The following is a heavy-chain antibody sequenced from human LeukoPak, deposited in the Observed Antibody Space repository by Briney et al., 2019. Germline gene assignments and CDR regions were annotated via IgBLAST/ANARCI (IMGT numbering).Heavy chain of an antibody. CDR3: GRTWGYYFDY. CDR2: INHSGST. Sequence: SETLSLTCAVYGGSFSGYYWSWIRQPPGKGLEWIGEINHSGSTNYNPSLKGRVIISVDTSKNQFSLKLSSVTAADTAVYYCGRTWGYYFDYWGQGTLVTVSS. V-gene: IGHV4-34*01. CDR1: GGSFSGYY. J-gene: IGHJ4*02. D-gene: IGHD3-16*01.